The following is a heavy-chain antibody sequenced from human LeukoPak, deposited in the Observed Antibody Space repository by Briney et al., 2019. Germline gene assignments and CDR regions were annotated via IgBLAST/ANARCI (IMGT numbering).Heavy chain of an antibody. CDR2: IIPIFGTP. Sequence: SVKVSCKTSGGTFSSYTISWVRQAPGQGLEWMGGIIPIFGTPHYAQKFQGRVTITADEATSTAYMELSSLRSEDTAVYYCARAHKDSGSYDYKYYMDVWGRGTTVTISS. CDR1: GGTFSSYT. J-gene: IGHJ6*03. V-gene: IGHV1-69*01. CDR3: ARAHKDSGSYDYKYYMDV. D-gene: IGHD1-26*01.